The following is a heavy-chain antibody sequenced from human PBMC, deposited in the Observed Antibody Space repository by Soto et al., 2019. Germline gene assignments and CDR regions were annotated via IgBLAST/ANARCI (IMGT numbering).Heavy chain of an antibody. CDR3: SIGSWSAETFDI. Sequence: QVHLVQSGAEVKKPGSSVKVSCKAAGGTFSTYTLIWVRQAPGQGLEWMGRIIPMLAVTNSAQRFQGRVTLTADKSTSTPFIELTSLRADDTAVYYCSIGSWSAETFDIWGQGTMFTVAS. CDR2: IIPMLAVT. J-gene: IGHJ3*02. V-gene: IGHV1-69*02. D-gene: IGHD2-2*01. CDR1: GGTFSTYT.